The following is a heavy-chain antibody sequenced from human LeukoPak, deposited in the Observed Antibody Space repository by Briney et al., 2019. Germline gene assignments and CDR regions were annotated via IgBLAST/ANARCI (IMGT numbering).Heavy chain of an antibody. V-gene: IGHV1-18*01. CDR1: GYTFTSYG. CDR2: ISAYNGNT. CDR3: ATSDIAAAGRYGFDY. Sequence: GASVKVSCKASGYTFTSYGISWVRQAPGQGLEWMGWISAYNGNTNYAQKLQGRVTMTTDTSTSTAYMELRSLRSDDTAVYDCATSDIAAAGRYGFDYWGQGTLVTVSS. D-gene: IGHD6-13*01. J-gene: IGHJ4*02.